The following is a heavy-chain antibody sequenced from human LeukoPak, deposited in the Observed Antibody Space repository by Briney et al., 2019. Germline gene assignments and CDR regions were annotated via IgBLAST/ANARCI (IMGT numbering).Heavy chain of an antibody. CDR3: AKDQRQLVFIRLKGTNPWMVY. D-gene: IGHD6-6*01. Sequence: HTGGSLRLSCAASGFTFSSYAMSWVRQAPGKGLEWVSAISGSGGSTYYADSVKGRFTISRDNSKNTLYLQMNSLRAEDTAVYYCAKDQRQLVFIRLKGTNPWMVYWGQGTLVTVSS. V-gene: IGHV3-23*01. J-gene: IGHJ4*02. CDR1: GFTFSSYA. CDR2: ISGSGGST.